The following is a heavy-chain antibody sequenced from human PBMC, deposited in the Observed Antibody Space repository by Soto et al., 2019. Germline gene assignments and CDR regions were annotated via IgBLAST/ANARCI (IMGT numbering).Heavy chain of an antibody. CDR2: IFPADSEI. CDR3: ARPLYPRYCTDGVCYSYDY. CDR1: GYTFTAYW. Sequence: GVSLKISCQSLGYTFTAYWSAWVRQMTGKGLEWMGIIFPADSEIRYSPSFRGHVTISADKSISTAYLQWSSLEASDTAMYYCARPLYPRYCTDGVCYSYDYWGQGTPVTVSS. D-gene: IGHD2-8*01. V-gene: IGHV5-51*01. J-gene: IGHJ4*02.